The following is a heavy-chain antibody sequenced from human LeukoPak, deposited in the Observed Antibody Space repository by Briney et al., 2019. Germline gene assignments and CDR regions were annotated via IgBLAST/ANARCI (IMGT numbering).Heavy chain of an antibody. D-gene: IGHD3-9*01. V-gene: IGHV3-66*01. CDR3: ARDTPHYDILTGRTPKYGMDV. Sequence: GGSLRLSCAASGFTVSSNYMSWVRQAPGKGLEWVSVICSGGSTYYADSVKGRFTISRDNSKNTLYLQMNSLRAEDTAVYYCARDTPHYDILTGRTPKYGMDVWGQGTTVTVSS. CDR2: ICSGGST. J-gene: IGHJ6*02. CDR1: GFTVSSNY.